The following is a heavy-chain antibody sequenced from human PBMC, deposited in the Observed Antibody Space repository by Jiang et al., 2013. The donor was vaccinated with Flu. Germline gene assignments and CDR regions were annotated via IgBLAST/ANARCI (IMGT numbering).Heavy chain of an antibody. J-gene: IGHJ6*02. CDR2: INTNTGNP. V-gene: IGHV7-4-1*02. CDR1: GYTFTSYA. Sequence: QSGSELKKPGASVKVSCKASGYTFTSYAMNWVRQAPGQGLEWMGWINTNTGNPTYAQGFTGRFVFSLDTSVSTAYLQISSLKAEDTAVYYCATPLFMVRGXYYYYYGMDVWGQGTTVTVSS. CDR3: ATPLFMVRGXYYYYYGMDV. D-gene: IGHD3-10*01.